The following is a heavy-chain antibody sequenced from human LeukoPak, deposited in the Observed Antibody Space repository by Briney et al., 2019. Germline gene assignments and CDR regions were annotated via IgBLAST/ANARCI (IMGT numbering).Heavy chain of an antibody. V-gene: IGHV3-23*01. CDR2: IIGSGGST. Sequence: GGSLRLSCAASGFTFTTYDMSWVRQAPGKGLEWVSAIIGSGGSTYYADSVKGRFTISRDNSKNTLYLQMNSLRAEDTAVYYCAKSVRGSGSYSIFDYWGQGTLVTVSS. J-gene: IGHJ4*02. D-gene: IGHD3-10*01. CDR3: AKSVRGSGSYSIFDY. CDR1: GFTFTTYD.